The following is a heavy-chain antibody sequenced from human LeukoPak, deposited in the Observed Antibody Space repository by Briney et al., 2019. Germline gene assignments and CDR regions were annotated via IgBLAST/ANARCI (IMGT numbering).Heavy chain of an antibody. J-gene: IGHJ4*02. V-gene: IGHV3-15*01. CDR2: IKSKANGGTT. D-gene: IGHD5-18*01. CDR1: GFTFSNAW. Sequence: GGSLRLSCAASGFTFSNAWMTWVRQAPGKGLGWVGLIKSKANGGTTDYAAPVKGRFTISRDDSKNTQSLQINSLKNEDTGVYYCTTVYSYGALRYWGQGTLVTVSS. CDR3: TTVYSYGALRY.